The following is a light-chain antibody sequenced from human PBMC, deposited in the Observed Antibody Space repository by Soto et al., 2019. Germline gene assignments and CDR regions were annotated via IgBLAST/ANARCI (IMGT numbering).Light chain of an antibody. Sequence: DIQMTQSPSTLSASVGDRVTITCRASQSISSWLAWYQQKPGKAPKLLIYKASNLESGVPSRFSGSGSGTEFTLTISRLQPDDFGTYYCQQYDSYWTFGQGTKVEIK. V-gene: IGKV1-5*03. CDR3: QQYDSYWT. CDR1: QSISSW. CDR2: KAS. J-gene: IGKJ1*01.